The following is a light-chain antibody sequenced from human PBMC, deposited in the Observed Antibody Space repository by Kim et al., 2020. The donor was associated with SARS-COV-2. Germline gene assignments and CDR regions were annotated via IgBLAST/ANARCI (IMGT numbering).Light chain of an antibody. Sequence: SYELTQSPSLSVSPGQTASITCSGDKLGNKYTYWYQQKPGQSPVLVMFQDTKRPSGIPERFSGSNSGNTATLTISGTQAMDEADYYCQAWDGSSVVFGGG. J-gene: IGLJ3*02. CDR2: QDT. V-gene: IGLV3-1*01. CDR3: QAWDGSSVV. CDR1: KLGNKY.